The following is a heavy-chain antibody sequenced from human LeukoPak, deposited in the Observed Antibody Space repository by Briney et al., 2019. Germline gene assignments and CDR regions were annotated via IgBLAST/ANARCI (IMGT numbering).Heavy chain of an antibody. CDR2: ISGNGGST. Sequence: GGSLRLSCAASGFTLSSYAMSSGRQAPGKGLEWVSAISGNGGSTYYADSVKGRFTISRDNSKNTLYLQMNSLRAEDTAVYYCAKQGSGYSYGRYYYYMDVWGKGTTVTVSS. CDR3: AKQGSGYSYGRYYYYMDV. J-gene: IGHJ6*03. D-gene: IGHD5-18*01. V-gene: IGHV3-23*01. CDR1: GFTLSSYA.